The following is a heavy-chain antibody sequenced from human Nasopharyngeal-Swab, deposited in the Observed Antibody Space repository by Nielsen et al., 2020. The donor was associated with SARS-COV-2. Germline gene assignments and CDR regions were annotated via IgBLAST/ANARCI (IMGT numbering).Heavy chain of an antibody. CDR1: GGSFSGYY. J-gene: IGHJ4*02. CDR2: INHSGST. Sequence: SETLSLTCAVYGGSFSGYYWSWIRQPPGKGLEWIGEINHSGSTNYNPSLKSRVTMSVDTSKNQFSLKVNSVTAADTAVYYCAREEIVATYYFDFWGRGTPVTVSS. CDR3: AREEIVATYYFDF. V-gene: IGHV4-34*01. D-gene: IGHD5-12*01.